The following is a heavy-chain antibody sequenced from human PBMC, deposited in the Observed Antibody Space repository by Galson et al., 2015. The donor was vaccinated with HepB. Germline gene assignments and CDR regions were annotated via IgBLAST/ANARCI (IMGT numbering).Heavy chain of an antibody. CDR2: ISGGGGNT. CDR3: AKILGYDMLTGYSAFDY. Sequence: SLRLSCAASGFTFSTYAMSWVRQAPGKGLEWVSAISGGGGNTYYADYVKGRFTISRDNSKNTLYLQMKSLRAEDTAVYYCAKILGYDMLTGYSAFDYWGQGTLVTVSS. CDR1: GFTFSTYA. D-gene: IGHD3-9*01. V-gene: IGHV3-23*01. J-gene: IGHJ4*02.